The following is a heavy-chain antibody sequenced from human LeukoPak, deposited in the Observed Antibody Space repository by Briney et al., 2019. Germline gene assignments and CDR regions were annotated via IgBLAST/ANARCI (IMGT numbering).Heavy chain of an antibody. CDR3: ARLGSGSYYHYYYYMDV. CDR2: INPSGGST. V-gene: IGHV1-46*01. Sequence: ASVKVSCKASGYTFTGYYMHWVRQAPGQGLEWMGIINPSGGSTSYAQKFQGRVTITTDESTSTAYMELSSLRSEDTAVYYCARLGSGSYYHYYYYMDVWGKGTTVTVSS. J-gene: IGHJ6*03. D-gene: IGHD3-10*01. CDR1: GYTFTGYY.